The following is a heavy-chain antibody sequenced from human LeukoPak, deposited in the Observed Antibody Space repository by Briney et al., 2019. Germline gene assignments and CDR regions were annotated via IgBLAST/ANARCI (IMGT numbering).Heavy chain of an antibody. CDR3: ARVRWLQFVTVDY. CDR2: ISYDGSNK. J-gene: IGHJ4*02. D-gene: IGHD5-24*01. CDR1: GFTFSSYA. V-gene: IGHV3-30-3*01. Sequence: PGGSLRLSCAASGFTFSSYAMHWVRQAPGKGLEWVAGISYDGSNKYYADSVKGRFTISRDNSKNTLYLQMNSLRAEDTAVYYCARVRWLQFVTVDYWGQGTLVTVSS.